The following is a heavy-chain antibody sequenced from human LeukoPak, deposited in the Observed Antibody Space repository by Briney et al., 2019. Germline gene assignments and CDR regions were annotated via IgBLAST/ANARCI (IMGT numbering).Heavy chain of an antibody. J-gene: IGHJ4*02. CDR3: ARGSRTGTDY. Sequence: SETLSLTCTVSGGSISSYYWSWIRQPPEKGLEWIGYIYYSGSTNYNPSLKCRVTMSVDTSQNQFSLKLNSVTAADTAVYYCARGSRTGTDYWGQGTLVTVSS. CDR2: IYYSGST. D-gene: IGHD3/OR15-3a*01. V-gene: IGHV4-59*01. CDR1: GGSISSYY.